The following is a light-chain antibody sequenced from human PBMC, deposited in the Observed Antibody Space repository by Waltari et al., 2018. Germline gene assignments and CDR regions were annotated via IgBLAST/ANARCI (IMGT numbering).Light chain of an antibody. J-gene: IGKJ5*01. Sequence: DIVMTQSPDSLAVSLGERATINCKSSQSVLYSSNNENYLAWYHQKPGQPPKLLIYWASARTSGVPDRFSGSGSGTDFTLTISSLQAEDVAVYYCQRYFNIVLFGQGTRVEIK. CDR1: QSVLYSSNNENY. CDR2: WAS. V-gene: IGKV4-1*01. CDR3: QRYFNIVL.